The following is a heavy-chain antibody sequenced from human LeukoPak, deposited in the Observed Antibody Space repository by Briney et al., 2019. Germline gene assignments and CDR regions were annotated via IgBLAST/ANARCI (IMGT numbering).Heavy chain of an antibody. CDR2: ISYDGSNK. D-gene: IGHD6-13*01. V-gene: IGHV3-30*18. CDR3: AKDSPAYSSSCPGD. Sequence: GRSLRLSCAASGFTFSSYGMHWVRQAPGKGLEWVAVISYDGSNKYYADSVKGRFIISRDNSKNTLYLQMNSLRAEDTAVYYCAKDSPAYSSSCPGDWGQGTLVTVSS. CDR1: GFTFSSYG. J-gene: IGHJ4*02.